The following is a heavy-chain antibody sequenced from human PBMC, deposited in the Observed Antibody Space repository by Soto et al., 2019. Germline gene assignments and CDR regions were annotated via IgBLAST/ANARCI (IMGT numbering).Heavy chain of an antibody. CDR3: ALRTTYYYDSSGSL. CDR1: GFTFSSYA. D-gene: IGHD3-22*01. J-gene: IGHJ4*02. Sequence: GGSLRLSCAASGFTFSSYAMSWVRQAPGKGLEWVSAISGSGGSTYYADSVKGRFTISRDNSKNTLYLQMNSLRAEDTAVYYCALRTTYYYDSSGSLWVQGPLVTVSS. V-gene: IGHV3-23*01. CDR2: ISGSGGST.